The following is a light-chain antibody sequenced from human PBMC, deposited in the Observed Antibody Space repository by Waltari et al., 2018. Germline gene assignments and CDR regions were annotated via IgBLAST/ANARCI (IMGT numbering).Light chain of an antibody. CDR1: DSINNY. J-gene: IGKJ2*01. Sequence: DVEMTQSPSSVSATIGDRVTFTCRSSDSINNYLNWYQHKPGRAPKLLLSDASNLQDGVPSRFSGSGYGAEFTLTITTLQPEDVATYYCHQSFTAPVTFGQGARLEIK. CDR3: HQSFTAPVT. V-gene: IGKV1-39*01. CDR2: DAS.